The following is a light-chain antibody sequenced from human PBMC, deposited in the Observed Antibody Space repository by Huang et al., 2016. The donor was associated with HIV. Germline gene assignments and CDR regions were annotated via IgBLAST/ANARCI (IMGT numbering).Light chain of an antibody. CDR1: QNVFSN. V-gene: IGKV3-15*01. CDR2: GAS. Sequence: EIVMTQSPGPLSVSPGERGTLSCRAGQNVFSNLAWDQQKPGQAPRLLIYGASTRATGIPARFSGSGSGTEFTLTITSLQSEDFAVYYCQQYNNWPWTFGQGTKVEIK. CDR3: QQYNNWPWT. J-gene: IGKJ1*01.